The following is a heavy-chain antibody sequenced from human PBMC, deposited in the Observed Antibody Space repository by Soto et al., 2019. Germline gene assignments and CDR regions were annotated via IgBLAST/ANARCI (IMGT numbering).Heavy chain of an antibody. V-gene: IGHV4-61*08. D-gene: IGHD5-12*01. CDR2: IYYSGST. CDR3: ARDPIGYGGWFDP. Sequence: PSETLSLTCTVSGGSISSGGYYWSWIRQQPGKGLEWIGYIYYSGSTNYNPSLKSRVTISVDTSKNQFSLKLSSVTAADTAVYYCARDPIGYGGWFDPWGQGTLVTVSS. J-gene: IGHJ5*02. CDR1: GGSISSGGYY.